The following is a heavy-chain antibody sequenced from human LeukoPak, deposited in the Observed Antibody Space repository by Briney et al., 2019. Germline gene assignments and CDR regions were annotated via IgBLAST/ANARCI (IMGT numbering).Heavy chain of an antibody. J-gene: IGHJ4*02. V-gene: IGHV4-61*02. CDR1: SGSISSGSYY. CDR3: AREGQGYSYGNFDY. CDR2: IYTSGST. Sequence: PSETLSLTCTVSSGSISSGSYYWSRIRQPAGKGLEWIGRIYTSGSTNYNPSLKSRVTISVDTSKNQFSLKLSSVTAADTAVYYCAREGQGYSYGNFDYWGQGTLVTVSS. D-gene: IGHD5-18*01.